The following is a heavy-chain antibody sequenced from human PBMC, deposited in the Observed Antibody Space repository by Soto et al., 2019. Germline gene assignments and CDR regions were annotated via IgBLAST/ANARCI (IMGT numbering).Heavy chain of an antibody. CDR3: ATEYIVGATLRYYGMDV. J-gene: IGHJ6*02. D-gene: IGHD1-26*01. CDR1: GYTLTELS. Sequence: ASVKVSCKVSGYTLTELSMHCVRQAPGKVLEWMGGFDPEDGETIYAQKFQGRVTMTEDTSTDTAYMELSSLRSEDTAVYYCATEYIVGATLRYYGMDVWGQGTTVTVSS. V-gene: IGHV1-24*01. CDR2: FDPEDGET.